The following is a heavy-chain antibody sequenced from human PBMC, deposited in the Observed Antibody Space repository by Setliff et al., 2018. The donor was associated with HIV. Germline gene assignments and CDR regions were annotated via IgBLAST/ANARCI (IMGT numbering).Heavy chain of an antibody. D-gene: IGHD4-17*01. J-gene: IGHJ3*02. CDR3: ARGTTLNVVPDAFDI. V-gene: IGHV4-38-2*02. CDR1: GYSISSGYY. CDR2: IYHAGNT. Sequence: SETLSLTCTVTGYSISSGYYWAWIRQPPGKGLEWIGYIYHAGNTYYNPSLKSRVTISVDTSKNQISLRLNSLTAANTAVYYCARGTTLNVVPDAFDIWGQGTMVTVSS.